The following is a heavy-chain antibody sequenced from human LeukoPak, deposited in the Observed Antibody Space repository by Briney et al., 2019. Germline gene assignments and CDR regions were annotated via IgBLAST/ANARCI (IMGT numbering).Heavy chain of an antibody. CDR2: IHNNGNT. D-gene: IGHD4-17*01. J-gene: IGHJ4*02. Sequence: SETLSLTCTVSGGSVSSDYWNWIRQPPGKGLEWIGYIHNNGNTNDNPSLKSRVTISMDASKNQFSLRLSSVTATDTALYYCARRSTYGFLDYWGQGTLVTVSS. CDR3: ARRSTYGFLDY. V-gene: IGHV4-59*08. CDR1: GGSVSSDY.